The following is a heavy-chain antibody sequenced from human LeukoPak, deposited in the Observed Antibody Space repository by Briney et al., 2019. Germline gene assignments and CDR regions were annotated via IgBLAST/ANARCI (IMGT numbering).Heavy chain of an antibody. Sequence: SETLSPTCTVSGGSISSSSYYWGWIRQPPGKGLEWIGSIYYSGSTYYNPSLKSRVTISVDTSKNQFSLKLSSVTAADTAVYYCASKHFGVVTRSFDYWSQGTLVTVSS. CDR1: GGSISSSSYY. CDR3: ASKHFGVVTRSFDY. CDR2: IYYSGST. J-gene: IGHJ4*02. V-gene: IGHV4-39*01. D-gene: IGHD3-3*01.